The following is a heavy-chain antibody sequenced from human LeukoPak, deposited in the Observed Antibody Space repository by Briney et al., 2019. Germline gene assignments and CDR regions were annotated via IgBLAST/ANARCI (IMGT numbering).Heavy chain of an antibody. D-gene: IGHD6-25*01. CDR1: GGSISSGGYS. Sequence: SETLSLTCAVSGGSISSGGYSWSWIRQPPGKGLEWIGYIYHSGSTYYNPSLKSRVTISVDRSKNQFSLKLSSVTAADTAVYYCARADWQRSLDYWGQGTLVTVSS. V-gene: IGHV4-30-2*01. CDR3: ARADWQRSLDY. CDR2: IYHSGST. J-gene: IGHJ4*02.